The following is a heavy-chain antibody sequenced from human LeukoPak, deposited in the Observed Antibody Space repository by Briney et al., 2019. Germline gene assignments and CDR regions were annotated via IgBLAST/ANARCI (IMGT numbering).Heavy chain of an antibody. CDR1: GGSISSSSYY. CDR3: AREGSSSSFDY. D-gene: IGHD6-6*01. J-gene: IGHJ4*02. CDR2: IYYSGST. Sequence: SETLSLTCTVSGGSISSSSYYWGWLRQPPGKGLEWIGSIYYSGSTYYNPSLKSRVTISVDTSKNQFSLKLSSVTAADTAVYYCAREGSSSSFDYWGQGALVTVSS. V-gene: IGHV4-39*07.